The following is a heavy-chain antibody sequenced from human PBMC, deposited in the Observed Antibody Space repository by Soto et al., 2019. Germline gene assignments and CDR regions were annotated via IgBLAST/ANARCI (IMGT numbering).Heavy chain of an antibody. CDR1: GFTFSSYA. J-gene: IGHJ4*02. CDR2: ISGSGGST. CDR3: ANPPGSGSSPH. D-gene: IGHD3-10*01. Sequence: GGSLRLSCAASGFTFSSYAMSWVRQAPGKGLEWVSAISGSGGSTYYADSVKGRFTISRDNSKNTLYLQMNSLRAEDMAVYYCANPPGSGSSPHWGQGTLVTVSS. V-gene: IGHV3-23*01.